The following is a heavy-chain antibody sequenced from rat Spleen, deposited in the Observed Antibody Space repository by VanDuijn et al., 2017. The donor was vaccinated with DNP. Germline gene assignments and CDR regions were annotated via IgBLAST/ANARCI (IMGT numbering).Heavy chain of an antibody. CDR1: EFTFSRSD. V-gene: IGHV5S13*01. Sequence: EVQLVESGGGLVQPGRSLKLSCAASEFTFSRSDVAWVRQVPGKGLEWVAGITSSGGSTYYPDSVKGRFTISRDNAKNTLYRQMNSLRSEDTATYYCARQGHYSGDPNLFAYWGHGTLVPVSS. D-gene: IGHD1-1*01. CDR2: ITSSGGST. J-gene: IGHJ3*01. CDR3: ARQGHYSGDPNLFAY.